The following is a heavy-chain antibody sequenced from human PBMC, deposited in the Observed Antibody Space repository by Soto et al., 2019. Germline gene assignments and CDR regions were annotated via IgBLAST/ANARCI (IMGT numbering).Heavy chain of an antibody. D-gene: IGHD5-12*01. J-gene: IGHJ3*02. CDR2: IYPGDSDT. Sequence: GESLKISCKGSGYSFTSYLIGWVRQMPGKGLEWMGIIYPGDSDTRYSPSFQGQVTISADKSISTAYLQWSSLKASDTTMYYCATPNIMATIGVPIWGQGTMVTVSS. CDR3: ATPNIMATIGVPI. V-gene: IGHV5-51*01. CDR1: GYSFTSYL.